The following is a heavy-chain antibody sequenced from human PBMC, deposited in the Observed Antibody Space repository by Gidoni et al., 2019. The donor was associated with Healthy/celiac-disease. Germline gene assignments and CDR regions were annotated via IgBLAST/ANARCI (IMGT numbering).Heavy chain of an antibody. CDR1: GGSISSSSYS. CDR2: IYYSGST. V-gene: IGHV4-39*01. D-gene: IGHD4-17*01. CDR3: ARPVTTVTKEAFDI. J-gene: IGHJ3*02. Sequence: QLQLKESGPGLVKPSETLSLNCTVSGGSISSSSYSWGWICQPPGTGLEWIGSIYYSGSTYYNPYLKSRVTISVDTSKNQFSLKLSSVTAADTAVYYCARPVTTVTKEAFDIWGQGTMVTVSS.